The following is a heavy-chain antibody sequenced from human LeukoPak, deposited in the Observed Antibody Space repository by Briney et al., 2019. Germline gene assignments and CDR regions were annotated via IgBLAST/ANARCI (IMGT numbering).Heavy chain of an antibody. CDR2: INHSGST. J-gene: IGHJ4*02. Sequence: SETLSLTCAVYGGSFSGYYWSWIRQPPGMGLEWIGEINHSGSTNYNPSLKSRVTISVDTSKNQFSLKLSSVTAADTAVYYCAREGYDSSGYYTMVDYWGQGSLVTVSS. D-gene: IGHD3-22*01. CDR3: AREGYDSSGYYTMVDY. CDR1: GGSFSGYY. V-gene: IGHV4-34*01.